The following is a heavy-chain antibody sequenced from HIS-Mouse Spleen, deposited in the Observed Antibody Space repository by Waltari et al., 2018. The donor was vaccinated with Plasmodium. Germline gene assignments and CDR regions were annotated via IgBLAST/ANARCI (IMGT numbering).Heavy chain of an antibody. J-gene: IGHJ3*02. Sequence: EVQLVESGGGLIQPGGSLCLSLDAFGFPVSSTNTSWVAQAPGKGLEWVSVINSGGSTYYADSVKGRFTISRDNSKNTLYLQMNSRRAEDTAVYYCARGMKSSSSAFDIWGQGTMVTVSS. CDR3: ARGMKSSSSAFDI. CDR2: INSGGST. CDR1: GFPVSSTN. V-gene: IGHV3-53*01. D-gene: IGHD6-6*01.